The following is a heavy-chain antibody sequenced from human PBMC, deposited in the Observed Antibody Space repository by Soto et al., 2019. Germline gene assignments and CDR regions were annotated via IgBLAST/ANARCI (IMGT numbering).Heavy chain of an antibody. Sequence: GGSLRLSCTASGFTFGDYAMSWFRQAPGKGLEWVGFIRSKAYGGTTEYAASVKGRFTISRDDSKSIAYLQMNSLKTEDTAVYYFTRAAAAGETFDYWGQGTLVTVSS. CDR3: TRAAAAGETFDY. CDR2: IRSKAYGGTT. CDR1: GFTFGDYA. D-gene: IGHD6-13*01. J-gene: IGHJ4*02. V-gene: IGHV3-49*03.